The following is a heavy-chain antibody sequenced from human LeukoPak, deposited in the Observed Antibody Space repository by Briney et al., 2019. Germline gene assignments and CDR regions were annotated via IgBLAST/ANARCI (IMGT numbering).Heavy chain of an antibody. Sequence: SETLSLTCIVSGGSISSGDYYWSWIRQPPGKGLEWIGNIYYSGSTYYNPSLKSRATISADTSKNQFSLKLSSVTAADTAVYYCARDPLLYGAFTGIDYWGQGTLVTVSS. CDR3: ARDPLLYGAFTGIDY. J-gene: IGHJ4*02. V-gene: IGHV4-30-4*01. CDR1: GGSISSGDYY. CDR2: IYYSGST. D-gene: IGHD1-14*01.